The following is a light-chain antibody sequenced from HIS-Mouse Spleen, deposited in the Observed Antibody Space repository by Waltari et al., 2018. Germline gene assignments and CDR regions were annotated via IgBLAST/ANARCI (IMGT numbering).Light chain of an antibody. CDR3: CSYAGPWV. J-gene: IGLJ3*02. CDR2: EGS. Sequence: QSALTQPASVSGSPGQSITISCTGTSSDLGMYNLVSWYQQHPGKAPKLMIYEGSKRPSGVSNRFSGSKSGNTASLTISGLQDEDEADYYCCSYAGPWVFGGGTKLTVL. CDR1: SSDLGMYNL. V-gene: IGLV2-23*01.